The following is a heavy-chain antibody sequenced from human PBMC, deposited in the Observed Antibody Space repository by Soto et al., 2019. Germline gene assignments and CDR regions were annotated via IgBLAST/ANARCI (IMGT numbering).Heavy chain of an antibody. D-gene: IGHD3-3*01. V-gene: IGHV1-24*01. CDR2: FDLEDGET. CDR1: GYTLTELS. Sequence: ASVKVSCKVSGYTLTELSMHWLRQSPGKGLEWMGGFDLEDGETIYAQKFQGRVTMTEDTSTDTAYMELSSLRSEDTAVYYCATLSNDFWSGPNNWFDPWGQGTLVTVSS. J-gene: IGHJ5*02. CDR3: ATLSNDFWSGPNNWFDP.